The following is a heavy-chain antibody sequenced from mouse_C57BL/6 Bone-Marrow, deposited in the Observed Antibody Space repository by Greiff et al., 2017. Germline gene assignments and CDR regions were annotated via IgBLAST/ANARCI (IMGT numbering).Heavy chain of an antibody. D-gene: IGHD4-1*01. CDR2: INPSTGGT. CDR3: ARKEGNWGYAMDY. J-gene: IGHJ4*01. V-gene: IGHV1-42*01. Sequence: VQLKESGPELVKPGASVKISCKASGYSFTGYYMNWVKQSPEKSLEWIGEINPSTGGTTYNQKFKAKATLTVDKSSSTAYMQLKSLTSEDSAVYYCARKEGNWGYAMDYWGQGTSVTVSS. CDR1: GYSFTGYY.